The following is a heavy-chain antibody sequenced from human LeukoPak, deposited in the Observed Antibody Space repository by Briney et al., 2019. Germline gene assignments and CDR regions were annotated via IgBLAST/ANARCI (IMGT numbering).Heavy chain of an antibody. D-gene: IGHD5-18*01. V-gene: IGHV3-48*01. CDR3: ARAERGYSYKYYYYMDV. CDR2: ISSGSSTI. Sequence: GGSLRLSCAASGFTFSSYSINWVRQAPGKGLEWVSYISSGSSTIYYADSVKGRFTISRDNAKNSLYLQMNSLRAEDTAVYYCARAERGYSYKYYYYMDVWGKGTTVTVSS. J-gene: IGHJ6*03. CDR1: GFTFSSYS.